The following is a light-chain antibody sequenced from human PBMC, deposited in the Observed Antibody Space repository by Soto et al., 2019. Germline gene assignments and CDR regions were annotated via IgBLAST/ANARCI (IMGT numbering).Light chain of an antibody. J-gene: IGKJ2*01. CDR2: GAS. CDR3: QQSYSMPYT. CDR1: QSIANS. Sequence: DIQMTQSPSSLSASVGDRVAITCRTSQSIANSLNWYQQKPGKAPNLLIYGASSLQSGVPSRFSGSGSGTDFTLTISSLQPEDFATYYCQQSYSMPYTFGQGTKLEIK. V-gene: IGKV1-39*01.